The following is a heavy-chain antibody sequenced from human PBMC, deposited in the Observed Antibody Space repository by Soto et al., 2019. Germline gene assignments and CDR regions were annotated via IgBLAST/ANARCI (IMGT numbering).Heavy chain of an antibody. V-gene: IGHV4-31*03. J-gene: IGHJ6*02. Sequence: QVPLQEPGPGLVKPSQTLSLPCTVSGGSISRGGYYWSWIRKHPGKGLEWIGYIYYSGSTYYNPSLKSRVTISVDTSKNQFSLKLSSVTGADTAVYYCARGCRRSPGIAVCRHGTMVTVSS. CDR2: IYYSGST. CDR1: GGSISRGGYY. CDR3: ARGCRRSPGIAV. D-gene: IGHD2-8*01.